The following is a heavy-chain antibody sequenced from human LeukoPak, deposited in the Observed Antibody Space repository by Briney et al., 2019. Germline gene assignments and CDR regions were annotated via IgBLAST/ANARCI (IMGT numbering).Heavy chain of an antibody. V-gene: IGHV3-30*02. CDR2: IRYDGSNK. CDR1: GFTFSNYG. Sequence: GGSLRLSCAASGFTFSNYGIHWVRQAPGKGLEWVAFIRYDGSNKYYADSVKGRFTISGDNSKNILYLQMNSLRAEDTALYYCATMIVVATDVDYWGQGTLVTVST. J-gene: IGHJ4*02. CDR3: ATMIVVATDVDY. D-gene: IGHD3-22*01.